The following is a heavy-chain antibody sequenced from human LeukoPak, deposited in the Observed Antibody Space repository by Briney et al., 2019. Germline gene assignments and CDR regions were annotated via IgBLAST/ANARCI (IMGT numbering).Heavy chain of an antibody. CDR2: IYYSGST. J-gene: IGHJ4*02. CDR3: ARETNYYGSGSYYIYYFDY. D-gene: IGHD3-10*01. V-gene: IGHV4-30-4*08. Sequence: SWVRQAPGKGLEWIGYIYYSGSTYYNPSLKSRVTISVDTSKNQFSLKLSSVTAADTAVYYCARETNYYGSGSYYIYYFDYWGQGTLVTVSS.